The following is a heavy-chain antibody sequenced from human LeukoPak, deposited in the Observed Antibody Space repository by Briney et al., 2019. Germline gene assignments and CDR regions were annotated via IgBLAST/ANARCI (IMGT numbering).Heavy chain of an antibody. J-gene: IGHJ4*02. V-gene: IGHV4-4*07. CDR1: GGSINNYY. CDR3: ARGSPAGSGLEFFFDS. D-gene: IGHD3-10*01. CDR2: IYTSGRT. Sequence: SETLSVTCTVSGGSINNYYWSWIRQPAGEGLEWIGHIYTSGRTNYNPSLKSPVTMSVDTSKKQFSMELRSVTAADTAVYYCARGSPAGSGLEFFFDSWGQGTLVTVSS.